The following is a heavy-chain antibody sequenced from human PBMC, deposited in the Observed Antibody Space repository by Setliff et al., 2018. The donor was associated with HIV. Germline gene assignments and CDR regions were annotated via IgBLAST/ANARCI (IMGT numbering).Heavy chain of an antibody. CDR1: GGSVSDFY. CDR2: IHSSGST. CDR3: ATLDHSGGNFLAY. V-gene: IGHV4-4*09. Sequence: PSETLSLTCTVSGGSVSDFYCNWIRQPPGKGPEWIGYIHSSGSTIYNPSLKSRITISLDTSKEQFSLELSSATAADTAVYYCATLDHSGGNFLAYWGQGSLVTVS. J-gene: IGHJ4*02. D-gene: IGHD2-21*02.